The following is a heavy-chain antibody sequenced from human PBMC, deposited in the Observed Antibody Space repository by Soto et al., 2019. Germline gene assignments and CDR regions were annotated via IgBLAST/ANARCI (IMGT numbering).Heavy chain of an antibody. J-gene: IGHJ6*02. CDR1: GYTFTSYG. CDR3: ARATLLGYGSGGSCYSDYYYGMDV. CDR2: ISAYNGNT. Sequence: QVQLVQSGAEVKKPGASVKVSCKASGYTFTSYGISWVRQAPGQGLEWMGWISAYNGNTNYAQKLQGRVTMTTDTPTSTAYMELRSLRSDDTAVYYCARATLLGYGSGGSCYSDYYYGMDVWGQGTTVTVSS. D-gene: IGHD2-15*01. V-gene: IGHV1-18*01.